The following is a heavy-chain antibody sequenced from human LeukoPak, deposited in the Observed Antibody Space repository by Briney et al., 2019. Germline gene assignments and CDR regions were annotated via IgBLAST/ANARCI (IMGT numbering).Heavy chain of an antibody. D-gene: IGHD6-19*01. CDR1: GGSFSGYY. V-gene: IGHV4-34*01. Sequence: SETLSLTCAVYGGSFSGYYWSWIRQPPGKGLEWIGEINHSGSTNYNPSLKSRVTISVDTSKNQFSLKLSSVTAADTAVYYCARERIAVAGTEMHWFDPRGQGTLVTVSS. J-gene: IGHJ5*02. CDR3: ARERIAVAGTEMHWFDP. CDR2: INHSGST.